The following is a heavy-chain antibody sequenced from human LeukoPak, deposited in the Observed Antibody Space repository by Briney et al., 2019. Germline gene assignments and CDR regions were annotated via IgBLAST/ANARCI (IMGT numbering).Heavy chain of an antibody. CDR1: GVTLSSYW. CDR3: ARGALDYDFWSDLRYYFDY. CDR2: IKQDGSEK. J-gene: IGHJ4*02. V-gene: IGHV3-7*04. D-gene: IGHD3-3*01. Sequence: GALRLSCAAPGVTLSSYWVGLGRQGPGKGPGGGAHIKQDGSEKYYVDSVKGRFTISRDNAKNSLYLQMNSLRAEDTAVYYCARGALDYDFWSDLRYYFDYWGQGALVTVSS.